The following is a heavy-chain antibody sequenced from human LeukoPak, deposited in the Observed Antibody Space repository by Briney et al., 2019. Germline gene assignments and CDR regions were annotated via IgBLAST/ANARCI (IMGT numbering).Heavy chain of an antibody. D-gene: IGHD6-13*01. J-gene: IGHJ5*02. CDR2: IIPIFGTA. CDR1: GGTSSSYA. CDR3: ARDQGIAAAGWFDP. Sequence: SVKVSCKASGGTSSSYAISWVRQAPGQGLEWMGGIIPIFGTANYAQKFQGRVTITADESTSTAYMELSSLRSEDTAVYYCARDQGIAAAGWFDPWGQGTLVTVSS. V-gene: IGHV1-69*01.